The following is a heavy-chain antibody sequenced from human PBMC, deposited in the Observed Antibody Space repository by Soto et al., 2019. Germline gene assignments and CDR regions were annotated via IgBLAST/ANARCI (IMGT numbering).Heavy chain of an antibody. Sequence: QVQLVQSGAEVKKPGASVKVSCKASGYTFTSYGISWVRQAPGQGLEWMGWINPYNGNTKYAQKLQGRVTMTTDTSTSTAYMELRSMRSDDTAVYYCARDLSYGGWFDPWGQGTLVTVSS. CDR2: INPYNGNT. J-gene: IGHJ5*02. CDR1: GYTFTSYG. CDR3: ARDLSYGGWFDP. D-gene: IGHD4-17*01. V-gene: IGHV1-18*01.